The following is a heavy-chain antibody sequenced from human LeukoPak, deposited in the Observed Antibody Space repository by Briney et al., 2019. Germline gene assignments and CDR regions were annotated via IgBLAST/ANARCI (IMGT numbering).Heavy chain of an antibody. CDR3: ARSGFYYAFNAFDI. D-gene: IGHD3-22*01. J-gene: IGHJ3*02. CDR2: ISAYNGDT. Sequence: ASVKVSCKASGYTFNSYGFNWVRQAPGQGLEWMGWISAYNGDTIYAQNFQGRVTMTTHTSTSTVYMELRSLRSDDTAVYYCARSGFYYAFNAFDIWGQGTMVTVSS. V-gene: IGHV1-18*01. CDR1: GYTFNSYG.